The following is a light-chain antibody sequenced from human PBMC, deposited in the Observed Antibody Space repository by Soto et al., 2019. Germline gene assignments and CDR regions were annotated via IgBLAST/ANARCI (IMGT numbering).Light chain of an antibody. Sequence: QTVVTQEPSLTVSPGGTVTLTCGSSTGAVTSGYYPNWFQQKPGQAPRPLIXSTSNKYSWTPARFSGSLLGGKAALTLSRVXXXXXADYYCLLYYGGVHVFGTGTKVTVL. CDR3: LLYYGGVHV. V-gene: IGLV7-43*01. CDR2: STS. J-gene: IGLJ1*01. CDR1: TGAVTSGYY.